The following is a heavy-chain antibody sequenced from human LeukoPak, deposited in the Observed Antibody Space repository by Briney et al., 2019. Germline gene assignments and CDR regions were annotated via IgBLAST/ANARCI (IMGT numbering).Heavy chain of an antibody. D-gene: IGHD2-15*01. CDR1: GGTFSSYA. V-gene: IGHV1-69*13. J-gene: IGHJ4*02. Sequence: GASVKVSCKASGGTFSSYAISWVRQAPGQGLEWMGGIIPIFGTANYAQKFQGRVTITADESTSTAYMEQSSLRSEDTAVYYCARALYCSGGSCYFDYRGQGTLVTVSS. CDR2: IIPIFGTA. CDR3: ARALYCSGGSCYFDY.